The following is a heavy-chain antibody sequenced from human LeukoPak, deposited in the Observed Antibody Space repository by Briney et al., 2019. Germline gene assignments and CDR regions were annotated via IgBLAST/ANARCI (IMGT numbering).Heavy chain of an antibody. J-gene: IGHJ6*02. CDR1: GYTFTSYD. CDR3: ARGPFYCSSTSCHFSWGYYYGMDV. CDR2: MNPNSGNT. V-gene: IGHV1-8*01. Sequence: EASVKVSCKASGYTFTSYDINWVRQATGQGLEWMGWMNPNSGNTSYAQKFQGRVTMTRTTSISTAYMELSSLRSEDTAVYYCARGPFYCSSTSCHFSWGYYYGMDVWGQGATVTVSS. D-gene: IGHD2-2*01.